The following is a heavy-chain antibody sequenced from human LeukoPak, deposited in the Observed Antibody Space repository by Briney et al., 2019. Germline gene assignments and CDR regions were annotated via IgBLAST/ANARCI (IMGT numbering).Heavy chain of an antibody. J-gene: IGHJ3*02. CDR2: ISAYNGNT. Sequence: ASVKVSCKASGYTFPSYGISWVRQAPGQGLEWMGWISAYNGNTNYAQKLQGRVTMTTDTSTSTAYMELSSLKSEDTAVYYCARGSSRSPRDAFDIWGQGTMVTVSS. V-gene: IGHV1-18*01. CDR1: GYTFPSYG. CDR3: ARGSSRSPRDAFDI.